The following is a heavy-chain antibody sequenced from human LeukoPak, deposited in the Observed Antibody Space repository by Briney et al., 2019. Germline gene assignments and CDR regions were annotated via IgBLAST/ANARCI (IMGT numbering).Heavy chain of an antibody. Sequence: GGSLRLSCTASGFTLSSYEMSWIRQAPGKGLEWVSSIDYSGGSTYYADSVKGRFTISRDSSKNTLYLQMNSLRAEDTAIYYCAKGVSGYYYADDAFDIWGQGTMVTVSS. CDR1: GFTLSSYE. V-gene: IGHV3-23*01. D-gene: IGHD3-22*01. J-gene: IGHJ3*02. CDR3: AKGVSGYYYADDAFDI. CDR2: IDYSGGST.